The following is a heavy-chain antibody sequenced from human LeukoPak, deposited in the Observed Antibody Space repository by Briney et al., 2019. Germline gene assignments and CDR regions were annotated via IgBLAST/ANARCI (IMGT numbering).Heavy chain of an antibody. Sequence: GASVKVSCKASGYTFTGYYMHWVRQAPGQGLEWMGWINPNSGGTNYAQKFQGRVTMTRDTSISTAYMELSRLRSDDTAVHYCARERGGIAVAGTLHFDYWGQGTLVTVSS. J-gene: IGHJ4*02. CDR1: GYTFTGYY. D-gene: IGHD6-19*01. V-gene: IGHV1-2*02. CDR2: INPNSGGT. CDR3: ARERGGIAVAGTLHFDY.